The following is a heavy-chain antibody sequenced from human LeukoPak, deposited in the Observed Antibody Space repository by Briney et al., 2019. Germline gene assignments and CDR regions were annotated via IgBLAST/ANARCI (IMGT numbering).Heavy chain of an antibody. D-gene: IGHD3-10*01. J-gene: IGHJ6*03. Sequence: PSETLSLTCAVSGGSISSGGYSWSWIRQSPGKGLEWIGHIYFSGATYYNPSLNSRVTISIDKSKSQFSLKLGSLTAADTAVYYCARGPPLRVGRGFYYMDVWDKGTTVTVSS. V-gene: IGHV4-61*08. CDR1: GGSISSGGYS. CDR2: IYFSGAT. CDR3: ARGPPLRVGRGFYYMDV.